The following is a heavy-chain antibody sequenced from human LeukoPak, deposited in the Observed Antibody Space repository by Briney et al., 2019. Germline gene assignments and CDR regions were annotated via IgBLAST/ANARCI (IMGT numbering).Heavy chain of an antibody. Sequence: ASVKVSCKASGYTFTGYDINRVRQATGQGLEWMGWMNPNSGNTGYAQKFQGRVTMTRNTSISTAYMELSSLRSEDTAVYYCASGSGSSGYPITNLFDPWGQGTLVTVSS. V-gene: IGHV1-8*01. CDR1: GYTFTGYD. D-gene: IGHD3-22*01. CDR2: MNPNSGNT. J-gene: IGHJ5*02. CDR3: ASGSGSSGYPITNLFDP.